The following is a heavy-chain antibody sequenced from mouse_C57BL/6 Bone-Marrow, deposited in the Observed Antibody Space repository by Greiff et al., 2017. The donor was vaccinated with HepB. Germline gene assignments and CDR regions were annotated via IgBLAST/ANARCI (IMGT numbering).Heavy chain of an antibody. J-gene: IGHJ2*01. CDR1: GFTFTSYW. V-gene: IGHV1-55*01. D-gene: IGHD2-3*01. CDR3: ARWLLRSDY. Sequence: VQLQQPGAELVKPGASVKMSCKASGFTFTSYWITWVKQRPGQGLEWIGDIYPGSGSTNYNEKFKSKATLTVDTSSSTAYMQLSSLTSEDSAIYYCARWLLRSDYWGQGTTLTVSS. CDR2: IYPGSGST.